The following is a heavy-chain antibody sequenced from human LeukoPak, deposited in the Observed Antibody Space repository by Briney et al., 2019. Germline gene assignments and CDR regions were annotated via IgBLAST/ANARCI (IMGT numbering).Heavy chain of an antibody. CDR1: GGSISSSSYY. J-gene: IGHJ4*02. CDR2: IYYSGST. Sequence: SETLSLTCTVSGGSISSSSYYWGWIRQPPGKGLEWIGSIYYSGSTYYNPSLKSRVTISVDTSKNQFSLKLSSVTAADTAVYYCARSSSGWYYFDYWGQGTLVTVSS. D-gene: IGHD6-19*01. V-gene: IGHV4-39*01. CDR3: ARSSSGWYYFDY.